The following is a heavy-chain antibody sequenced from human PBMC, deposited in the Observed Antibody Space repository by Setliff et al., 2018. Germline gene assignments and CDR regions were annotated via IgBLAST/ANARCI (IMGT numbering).Heavy chain of an antibody. J-gene: IGHJ4*02. D-gene: IGHD3-10*01. CDR3: ARVESMVRGKNILRHFDY. CDR2: ISAYNDNT. V-gene: IGHV1-18*04. Sequence: ASVKVSCKASGYMFRSYGINWMRQAPGQGFEWMGWISAYNDNTKSAQKFQGRITMTTDTTTSTAYMELGSLTTDDTAVYYCARVESMVRGKNILRHFDYWGQGIQVTVSS. CDR1: GYMFRSYG.